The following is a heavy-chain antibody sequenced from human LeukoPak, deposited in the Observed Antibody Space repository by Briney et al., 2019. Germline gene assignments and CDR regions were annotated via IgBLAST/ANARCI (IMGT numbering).Heavy chain of an antibody. CDR2: INHSGST. CDR1: GGSFSGYY. V-gene: IGHV4-34*09. Sequence: PSETLSLTCAVYGGSFSGYYWSWIRQPPGKGLEWIGEINHSGSTYYNPSLKSRVTISVDTSKNQFSLKLSSVTAADTAVYYCARGPSYYDFWSGYYGNFDYWGQGTLVTVSS. CDR3: ARGPSYYDFWSGYYGNFDY. D-gene: IGHD3-3*01. J-gene: IGHJ4*02.